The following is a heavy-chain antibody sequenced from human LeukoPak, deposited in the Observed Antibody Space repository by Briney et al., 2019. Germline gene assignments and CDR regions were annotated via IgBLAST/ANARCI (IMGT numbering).Heavy chain of an antibody. Sequence: GGSLRLSCAASGFTFSSYGMHWVRQAPGKGLEWVAVIWYDGSNKYYADSVKGRFTISRDNSKSTLYLQMNSLRAEDTAVYYCAREGVTKYYFGYWGQGTLVTVSS. J-gene: IGHJ4*02. CDR1: GFTFSSYG. D-gene: IGHD4-11*01. V-gene: IGHV3-33*01. CDR3: AREGVTKYYFGY. CDR2: IWYDGSNK.